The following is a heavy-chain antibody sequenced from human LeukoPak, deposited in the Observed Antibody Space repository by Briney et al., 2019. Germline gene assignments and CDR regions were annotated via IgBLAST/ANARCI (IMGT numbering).Heavy chain of an antibody. D-gene: IGHD3-3*01. V-gene: IGHV4-30-2*01. Sequence: SETLSLTCAVSGGSISSGGYSWSWIRQPPGKGLEWIGYIYHSGSTYYNPSLKSRVTISVDTSKNQFSLKLSSVTAADTAVYYCARGYYDFWSGYPWFDPWGQGTLVTVSS. CDR1: GGSISSGGYS. J-gene: IGHJ5*02. CDR2: IYHSGST. CDR3: ARGYYDFWSGYPWFDP.